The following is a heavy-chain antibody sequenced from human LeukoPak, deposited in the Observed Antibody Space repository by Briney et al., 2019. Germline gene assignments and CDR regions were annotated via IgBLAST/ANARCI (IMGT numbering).Heavy chain of an antibody. CDR1: GYSFTTYW. CDR2: IYSGDSDT. J-gene: IGHJ5*01. CDR3: ARHSIDGDWFDS. Sequence: GESLKISFKGSGYSFTTYWIGWVRQMPGKGREWMGIIYSGDSDTRYSPSFQGQVTISADKSISTAYLQWGSLKASDTAMYYCARHSIDGDWFDSWGQGTLVTVSS. V-gene: IGHV5-51*01. D-gene: IGHD2/OR15-2a*01.